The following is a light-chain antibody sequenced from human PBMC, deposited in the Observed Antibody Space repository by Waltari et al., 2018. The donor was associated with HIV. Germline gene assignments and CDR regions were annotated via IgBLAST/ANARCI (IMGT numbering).Light chain of an antibody. CDR1: SGTIASNY. CDR2: DDN. Sequence: NFILTQPHSVSGSPGKTVTISCTRTSGTIASNYVHWFQQRPARPPTTVLYDDNHRPAGVPDRFSGTIDRTSNSASLMISGLQTEDEADYYCQSFDSNNHWVFGGGTKLTVL. J-gene: IGLJ3*02. V-gene: IGLV6-57*01. CDR3: QSFDSNNHWV.